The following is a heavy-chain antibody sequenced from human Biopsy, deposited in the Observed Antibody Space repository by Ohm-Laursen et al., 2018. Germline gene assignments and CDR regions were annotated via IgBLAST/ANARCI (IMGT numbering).Heavy chain of an antibody. D-gene: IGHD3-10*01. CDR3: ARDRMVTIITLVRADTFDI. Sequence: ASVKVSCKTSGYTFTDYYIHWVRQVPGQGLEWIGWINPNSGATNYAQKFQGRVTMTSDTSISTAYIELRRLISDDTAVYFCARDRMVTIITLVRADTFDIWGQGTLVSVSS. CDR1: GYTFTDYY. V-gene: IGHV1-2*02. CDR2: INPNSGAT. J-gene: IGHJ3*02.